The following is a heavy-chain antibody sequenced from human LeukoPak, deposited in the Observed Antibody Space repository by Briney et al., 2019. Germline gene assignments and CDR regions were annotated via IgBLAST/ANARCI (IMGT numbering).Heavy chain of an antibody. D-gene: IGHD3-22*01. CDR1: GGSISSSSYY. CDR2: IYYGGST. CDR3: ARETNYYDSSGYYPLLGTQAFDI. J-gene: IGHJ3*02. Sequence: KPSETLSLTCTVSGGSISSSSYYWGWIRQPPGKGLEWIGSIYYGGSTYYNPSLKSRVTISVDTSRNQFSLKLSSVTAADTAVYYCARETNYYDSSGYYPLLGTQAFDIWGQGTMVTVSS. V-gene: IGHV4-39*07.